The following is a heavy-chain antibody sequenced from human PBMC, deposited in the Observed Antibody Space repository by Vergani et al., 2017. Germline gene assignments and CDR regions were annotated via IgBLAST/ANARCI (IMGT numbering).Heavy chain of an antibody. D-gene: IGHD3-10*01. Sequence: QVQLQESGPGLVKPSETLSLTCTVSGGSISGYYWSWIRQPPGKGLERIGYIYYSGSTNYNPSLKSRVTISVDTSKNQFSLKLTSVTAADTAVYYCARYGSGSYYSSVDFDYWGQGTLVTVSS. CDR3: ARYGSGSYYSSVDFDY. J-gene: IGHJ4*02. CDR2: IYYSGST. V-gene: IGHV4-59*08. CDR1: GGSISGYY.